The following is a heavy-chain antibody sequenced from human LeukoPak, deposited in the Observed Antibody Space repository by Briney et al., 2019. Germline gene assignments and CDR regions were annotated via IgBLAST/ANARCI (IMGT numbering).Heavy chain of an antibody. J-gene: IGHJ4*02. Sequence: GGSLRLSCAASGFTFSSYSMHWVRQAPGKGLEWVSYISSGSSAIYYADSVKGRFTISRDNAENSLYLQMNSLRDEDTAVYYCARDIRVGYSYGNVDYWGQGTLVTVSS. D-gene: IGHD5-18*01. CDR2: ISSGSSAI. CDR1: GFTFSSYS. V-gene: IGHV3-48*02. CDR3: ARDIRVGYSYGNVDY.